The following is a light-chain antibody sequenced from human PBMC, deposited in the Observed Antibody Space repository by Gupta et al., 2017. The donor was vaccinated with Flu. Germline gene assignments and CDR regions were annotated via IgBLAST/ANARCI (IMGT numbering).Light chain of an antibody. CDR3: QHDNNWLTT. CDR2: GAS. J-gene: IGKJ1*01. Sequence: EIVMTQSPATLSVSPGERATLSCRASQSVSSNLAWYQQKPGQAPRLLIYGASTRATGIPARFSGSGSGTEFTLTISSLQSEDFAVYYCQHDNNWLTTFGQGTKVEIK. CDR1: QSVSSN. V-gene: IGKV3-15*01.